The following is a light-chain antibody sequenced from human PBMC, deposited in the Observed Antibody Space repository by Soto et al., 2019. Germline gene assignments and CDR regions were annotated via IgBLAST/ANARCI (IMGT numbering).Light chain of an antibody. Sequence: QSALTQPPSASGSPGQAVTISCTGTSSDVGGYNYVSWYQQHPGKAPKLMIYEVSKRPSGVPDRFSGSKSGNTASLTVSGLQAEDEADYYCSSYAGSNKLVFGGGTKLPVL. CDR2: EVS. J-gene: IGLJ2*01. CDR1: SSDVGGYNY. CDR3: SSYAGSNKLV. V-gene: IGLV2-8*01.